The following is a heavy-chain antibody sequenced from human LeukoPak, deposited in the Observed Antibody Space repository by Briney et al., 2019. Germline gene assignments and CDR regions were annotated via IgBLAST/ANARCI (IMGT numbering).Heavy chain of an antibody. Sequence: SETLSLTCTVSGGSISSYYWSWIRQAAGKGLEWIGRIYTSGSTNYNPSLKSRVTMSVDTSKNQFSLKLSSVTAADTAVYYCARDRFLSSDYYDSSGYSEPMPSDYYYMDVWGKGTTVTVSS. CDR1: GGSISSYY. CDR3: ARDRFLSSDYYDSSGYSEPMPSDYYYMDV. J-gene: IGHJ6*03. V-gene: IGHV4-4*07. D-gene: IGHD3-22*01. CDR2: IYTSGST.